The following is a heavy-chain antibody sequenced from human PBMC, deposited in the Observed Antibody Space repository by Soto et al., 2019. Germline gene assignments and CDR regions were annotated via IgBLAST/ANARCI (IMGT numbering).Heavy chain of an antibody. D-gene: IGHD6-19*01. Sequence: SVKVSCKASGYTFSGFYMHWVRQAPGQGLEWMGWINPNSGGTKSAEKFQGRVTMTRDTSISTAYMELSRLTPDDTAVYYCASAAVTGTAGLDFWGQGTQVTVSS. CDR2: INPNSGGT. CDR3: ASAAVTGTAGLDF. CDR1: GYTFSGFY. J-gene: IGHJ4*02. V-gene: IGHV1-2*02.